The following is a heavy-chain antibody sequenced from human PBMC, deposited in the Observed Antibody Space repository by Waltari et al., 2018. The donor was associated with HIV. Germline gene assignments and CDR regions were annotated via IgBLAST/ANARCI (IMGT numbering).Heavy chain of an antibody. CDR2: INAGSGGT. CDR1: GYTSTHYY. D-gene: IGHD6-19*01. CDR3: ARDPLHGVAVADIDY. J-gene: IGHJ4*02. Sequence: QVQLVQSGAELKKPGASLTAPCKASGYTSTHYYMNWVRQPPGQGLELMGWINAGSGGTQYAQKFQGRVTMTRDTSISTAFMELSRLRSDDTAVYYCARDPLHGVAVADIDYWGQGTLVTVSS. V-gene: IGHV1-2*02.